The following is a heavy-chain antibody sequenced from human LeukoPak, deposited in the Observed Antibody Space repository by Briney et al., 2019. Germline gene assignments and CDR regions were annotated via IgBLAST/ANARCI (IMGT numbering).Heavy chain of an antibody. D-gene: IGHD5-24*01. CDR2: IWYDGSNK. V-gene: IGHV3-30*02. CDR3: AKSGDGYNYNFDY. J-gene: IGHJ4*02. Sequence: GGSLRLSCAASGFTFSSYGMHWVRQAPGKGLEWVAVIWYDGSNKYYADSVKGRFTISRDNSKNTLYLQMNSLRAEDTAVYYCAKSGDGYNYNFDYWGQGTLVTVSS. CDR1: GFTFSSYG.